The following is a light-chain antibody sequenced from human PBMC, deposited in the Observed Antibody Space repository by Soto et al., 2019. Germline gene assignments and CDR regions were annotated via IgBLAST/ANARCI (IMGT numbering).Light chain of an antibody. CDR3: QQYKSYWT. CDR1: QSISSW. Sequence: DIQMTQSPSTLSATAGDRVTITCRASQSISSWLAWYQQKAGKAPKLLIFKASTLESGVPSRFSGSGSGTEFALTISSLQPDDFATYYCQQYKSYWTFGQGTKVDIK. V-gene: IGKV1-5*03. J-gene: IGKJ1*01. CDR2: KAS.